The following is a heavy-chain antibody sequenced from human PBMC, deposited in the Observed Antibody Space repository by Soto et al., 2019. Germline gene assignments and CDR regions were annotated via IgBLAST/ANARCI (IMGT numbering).Heavy chain of an antibody. J-gene: IGHJ4*02. V-gene: IGHV3-30-3*01. Sequence: PGGGPRLSCAASGFTLRSYSLPLGRPAPRKGLEWVAVISYDGSNKYYADSVKGRFTISRDNSKNTLYLQMNSLRAEDTAVYYCARDGFRYYYDSSGSLMYWGQGTLVTVSS. CDR3: ARDGFRYYYDSSGSLMY. D-gene: IGHD3-22*01. CDR2: ISYDGSNK. CDR1: GFTLRSYS.